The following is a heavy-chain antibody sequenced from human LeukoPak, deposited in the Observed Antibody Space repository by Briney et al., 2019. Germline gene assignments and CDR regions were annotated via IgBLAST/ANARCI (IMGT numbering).Heavy chain of an antibody. CDR2: ISWNSGSI. Sequence: GGSLRLSCAASGFTFDDYAMHWVRQAAGKGLEWDSGISWNSGSIGYADSVKGRFTISRDNAKNSLYLQMNSLRAEDTALYYCAKDYYDSSGYFDYWGQGTLVTVSS. V-gene: IGHV3-9*01. CDR3: AKDYYDSSGYFDY. J-gene: IGHJ4*02. D-gene: IGHD3-22*01. CDR1: GFTFDDYA.